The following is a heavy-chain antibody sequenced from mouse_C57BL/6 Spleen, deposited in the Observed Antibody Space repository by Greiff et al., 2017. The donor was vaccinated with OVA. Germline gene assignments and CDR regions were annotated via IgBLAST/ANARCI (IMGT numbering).Heavy chain of an antibody. CDR2: IDPEDGDT. CDR1: GFNIKDYY. J-gene: IGHJ4*01. CDR3: TVYYSNYNYAMDY. Sequence: EVKLQESGAELVRPGASVKLSCTASGFNIKDYYMHWVKQRPEQGLEWIGRIDPEDGDTEYAPKFQGKATMTADTSSNTAYLQLNSLTSEDTAVYYCTVYYSNYNYAMDYGGQGTSVTVSS. D-gene: IGHD2-5*01. V-gene: IGHV14-1*01.